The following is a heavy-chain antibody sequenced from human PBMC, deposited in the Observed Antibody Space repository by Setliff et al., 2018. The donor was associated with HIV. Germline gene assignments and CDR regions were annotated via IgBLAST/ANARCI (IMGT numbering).Heavy chain of an antibody. CDR1: GLTFSNYW. V-gene: IGHV3-7*01. Sequence: PGGSLRLSCAASGLTFSNYWMTWVRQAPGKGLEWVGKTNQDGSERYYGDSVKGRFTIFRDNAESSLYLQMDSLRGEDTAMYFCASICSSTNCPSVNMNVWGQGTMVTVSS. J-gene: IGHJ6*02. CDR2: TNQDGSER. CDR3: ASICSSTNCPSVNMNV. D-gene: IGHD2-2*01.